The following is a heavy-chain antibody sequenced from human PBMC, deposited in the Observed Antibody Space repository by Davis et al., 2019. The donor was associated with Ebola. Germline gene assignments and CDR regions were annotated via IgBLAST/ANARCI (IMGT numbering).Heavy chain of an antibody. CDR3: AKTWSVATITPLDY. Sequence: GESLKISCAAFGFTFSSYSMNWVRQAPGKGLEWVAVISYDGSNKYYADSVKGRFTISRDNSKNTLYLQMNSLRAEDTAVYYCAKTWSVATITPLDYWGQGTLVTVSS. D-gene: IGHD5-24*01. CDR1: GFTFSSYS. V-gene: IGHV3-30*18. J-gene: IGHJ4*02. CDR2: ISYDGSNK.